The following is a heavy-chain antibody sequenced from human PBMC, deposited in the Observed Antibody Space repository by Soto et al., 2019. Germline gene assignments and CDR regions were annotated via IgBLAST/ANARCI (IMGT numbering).Heavy chain of an antibody. D-gene: IGHD2-15*01. Sequence: GESLKISCKGSGYSFTSYWIGWVRQMPGKGLEWMGIIYPGDSDTRYSPSFQGQVTISADKSISTAYLQWSSLKASDTAMYYCARLPPNCSGGSCYLSYYYYYMDVWGKGTTVTVSS. J-gene: IGHJ6*03. CDR1: GYSFTSYW. CDR3: ARLPPNCSGGSCYLSYYYYYMDV. V-gene: IGHV5-51*01. CDR2: IYPGDSDT.